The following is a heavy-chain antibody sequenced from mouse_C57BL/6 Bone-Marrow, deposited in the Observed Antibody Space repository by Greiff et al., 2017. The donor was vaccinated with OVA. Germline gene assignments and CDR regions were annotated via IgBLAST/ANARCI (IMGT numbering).Heavy chain of an antibody. CDR3: ARSGITTGVAP. CDR1: GYTFTSYW. Sequence: VQLQQPGAELVRPGSSVKLSCKASGYTFTSYWMDWVKQRPGQGLEWIGNIYPSDSETHYNQKFKDKATLTVDKSSSTAYMQLSSLTSEDSAVYYCARSGITTGVAPWGQGTLVTVSA. V-gene: IGHV1-61*01. D-gene: IGHD1-1*01. CDR2: IYPSDSET. J-gene: IGHJ3*01.